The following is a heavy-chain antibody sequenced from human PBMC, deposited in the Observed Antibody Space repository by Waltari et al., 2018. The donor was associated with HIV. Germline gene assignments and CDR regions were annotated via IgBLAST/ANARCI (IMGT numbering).Heavy chain of an antibody. Sequence: QVQLVQSGAEVRKPGASVKVSCKASGYTFTGYYLHLVRQAPGQGIEWMGRINPNSGGTNYAQKFQARVTMTRDTSIGAAYMELSSLRPNDTAVYYCARVTTVTGDSYFYYGMDVWGQGTTVTVSS. J-gene: IGHJ6*02. CDR3: ARVTTVTGDSYFYYGMDV. CDR1: GYTFTGYY. V-gene: IGHV1-2*06. CDR2: INPNSGGT. D-gene: IGHD4-17*01.